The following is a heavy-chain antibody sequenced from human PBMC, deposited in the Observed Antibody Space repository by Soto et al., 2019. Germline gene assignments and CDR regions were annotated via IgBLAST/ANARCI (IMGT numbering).Heavy chain of an antibody. CDR3: ARDRNYDSSGYLRDFQH. CDR1: GFTFSSYA. Sequence: QVQLVESGGGVVQPGRSLRLSCAASGFTFSSYAMHWVRQAPGKGLEWVAVISYDGSNKYYADSVKGRFTISRDNSKKQLYLQMNSLRAEDTAVYYCARDRNYDSSGYLRDFQHWGQGTLVTVSS. D-gene: IGHD3-22*01. CDR2: ISYDGSNK. V-gene: IGHV3-30-3*01. J-gene: IGHJ1*01.